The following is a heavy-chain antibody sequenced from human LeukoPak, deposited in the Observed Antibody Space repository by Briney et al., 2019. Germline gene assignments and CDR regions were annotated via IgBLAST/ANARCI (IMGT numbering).Heavy chain of an antibody. Sequence: PSETLSLTCTVSGGSISSSSYYWGWIRQPPGKGLEWIGSIYHSGSTYYNPSLKSRVTISVDTSKNQFSLKLSSVTAADTAVYYCAREGASSGWFLGPSNWFDPWGQGTLVTVSS. V-gene: IGHV4-39*07. J-gene: IGHJ5*02. D-gene: IGHD6-19*01. CDR1: GGSISSSSYY. CDR2: IYHSGST. CDR3: AREGASSGWFLGPSNWFDP.